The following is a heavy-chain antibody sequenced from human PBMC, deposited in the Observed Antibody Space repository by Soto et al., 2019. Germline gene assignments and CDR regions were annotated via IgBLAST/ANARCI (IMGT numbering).Heavy chain of an antibody. J-gene: IGHJ4*02. CDR1: GGSISSSSYY. Sequence: SETLSLTCTVSGGSISSSSYYWGWIRQPPGKGLEWIGSIYYSGSTYYNPSLKSRVTISVDTSKNQFSLKLSSVTAADTAVYYCASLKQLDDFDYWGQGTLVTVSS. CDR2: IYYSGST. V-gene: IGHV4-39*01. D-gene: IGHD6-6*01. CDR3: ASLKQLDDFDY.